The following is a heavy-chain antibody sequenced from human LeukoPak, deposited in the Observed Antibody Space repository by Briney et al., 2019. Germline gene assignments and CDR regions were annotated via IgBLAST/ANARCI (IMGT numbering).Heavy chain of an antibody. D-gene: IGHD6-6*01. CDR1: GFTFINYW. J-gene: IGHJ4*02. V-gene: IGHV3-7*03. CDR2: MKQ. Sequence: GGSLRLSCAASGFTFINYWTSWVRQAPGKGLEWVANMKQDVDSMKGRSTISRDNAKNSLYLQMSGLRAEDTAVYFCARIGYSSSSFDYWGQGVLVTVYS. CDR3: ARIGYSSSSFDY.